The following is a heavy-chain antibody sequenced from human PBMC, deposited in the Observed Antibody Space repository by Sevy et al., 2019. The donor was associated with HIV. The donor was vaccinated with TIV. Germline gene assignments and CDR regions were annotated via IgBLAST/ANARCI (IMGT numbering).Heavy chain of an antibody. CDR1: HGSFTGYY. CDR3: ARGVGNSYGYDPDY. V-gene: IGHV4-34*01. J-gene: IGHJ4*02. Sequence: SETLSLTCAVYHGSFTGYYWSWIRQPPGKGLEWIGEINHSGSTTYNPSLKSRVTISVDTSKNQFSLRLTSVTAAVTAVYYCARGVGNSYGYDPDYWGQGTLVTVSS. CDR2: INHSGST. D-gene: IGHD5-18*01.